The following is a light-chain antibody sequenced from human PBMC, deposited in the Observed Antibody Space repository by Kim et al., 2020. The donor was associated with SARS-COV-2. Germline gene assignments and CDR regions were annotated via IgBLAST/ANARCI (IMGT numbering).Light chain of an antibody. V-gene: IGKV3-15*01. J-gene: IGKJ1*01. CDR2: GAS. Sequence: SPGDRATLSCRASQSVSSDLAWYQQKPGQPPRLLIYGASTRATGIPARFSGSGSGTEFTLTISSLQSEDFAVYYCQQYNNWPPWTFGQGTKVDIK. CDR1: QSVSSD. CDR3: QQYNNWPPWT.